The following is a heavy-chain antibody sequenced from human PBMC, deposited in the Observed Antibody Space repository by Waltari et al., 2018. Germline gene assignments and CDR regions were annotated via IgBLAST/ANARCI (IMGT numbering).Heavy chain of an antibody. V-gene: IGHV4-39*01. J-gene: IGHJ4*02. Sequence: QLQLQESGPGLVKPSETLSLTCTVPGGSVSNSLYHWGWIRQHTGKGLYFIGIIYYTGSIDYYPTLSSKEAIAVHTSTIQFSRKLSSVAAADTAVYYCARRKGIAARVVDYWGQGTLVSVS. D-gene: IGHD6-6*01. CDR1: GGSVSNSLYH. CDR3: ARRKGIAARVVDY. CDR2: IYYTGSI.